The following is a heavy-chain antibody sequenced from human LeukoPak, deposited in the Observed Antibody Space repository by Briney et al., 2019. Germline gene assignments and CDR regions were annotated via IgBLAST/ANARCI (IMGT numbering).Heavy chain of an antibody. J-gene: IGHJ3*02. CDR2: TNTHSGNT. V-gene: IGHV1-8*01. Sequence: ASVQVSYQATVYTYISYDINRVRQATGHGLEGLGWTNTHSGNTGHAQKFQGRVTMPRSTSISTVYIEPSSLTSQDTAVYYFAGSQQYIGIHSSARDDAFHIWGQGTMVTVSS. CDR1: VYTYISYD. CDR3: AGSQQYIGIHSSARDDAFHI. D-gene: IGHD5-12*01.